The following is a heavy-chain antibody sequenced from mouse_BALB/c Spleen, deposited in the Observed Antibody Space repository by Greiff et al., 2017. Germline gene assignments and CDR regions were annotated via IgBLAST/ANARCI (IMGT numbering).Heavy chain of an antibody. CDR1: GFTFSSYG. J-gene: IGHJ2*01. Sequence: EVMLVESGGDLVKPGGSLKLSCAASGFTFSSYGMSWVRQTPDKRLEWVATISSGGSYTYYPDSVKGRFTISRDNAKNTLYLQMSSLKSEDTAMYYCARDGYDGYYFDYWGQGTTLTVSS. CDR2: ISSGGSYT. CDR3: ARDGYDGYYFDY. V-gene: IGHV5-6*01. D-gene: IGHD2-2*01.